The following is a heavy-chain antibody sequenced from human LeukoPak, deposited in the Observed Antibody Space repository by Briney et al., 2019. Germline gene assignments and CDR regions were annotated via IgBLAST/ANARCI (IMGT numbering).Heavy chain of an antibody. CDR1: GGSISSGSYY. J-gene: IGHJ4*02. CDR3: ARDLDGDYGDVFDY. V-gene: IGHV4-61*02. CDR2: IYTSGST. Sequence: PSQTLSLTCTVSGGSISSGSYYWSWIRQPAGKGLEWIGRIYTSGSTNYDPSLKSRVTISVDTSKNQFSLKLSSVTAADTAVYYCARDLDGDYGDVFDYWGQGTLVTVSS. D-gene: IGHD4-17*01.